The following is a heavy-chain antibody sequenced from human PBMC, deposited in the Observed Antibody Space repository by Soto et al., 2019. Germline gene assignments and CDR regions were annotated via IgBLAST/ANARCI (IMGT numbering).Heavy chain of an antibody. CDR2: TYYRSKWYN. D-gene: IGHD4-17*01. Sequence: SQTLSLTCAISGDSFSSNSAAWNWIRQSPSRGLEWLGRTYYRSKWYNDYAVSVKSRITINPDTSKNQFSLQLNSVTPEDTAVYYCARTDYGDYVSNYYYMDVWGKGTTVTVS. V-gene: IGHV6-1*01. J-gene: IGHJ6*03. CDR1: GDSFSSNSAA. CDR3: ARTDYGDYVSNYYYMDV.